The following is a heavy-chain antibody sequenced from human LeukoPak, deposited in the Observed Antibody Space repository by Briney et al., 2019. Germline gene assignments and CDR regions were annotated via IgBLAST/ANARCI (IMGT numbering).Heavy chain of an antibody. CDR2: INPSGGST. V-gene: IGHV1-46*03. CDR3: ATLIAVAGPFDY. CDR1: GYTFTSYY. Sequence: GASVKVSCKASGYTFTSYYKHWVRQAPGQGLEWMGIINPSGGSTSYAQKFQGRVTMTRDTSTSTVYMELSSLRSEDTAVYYCATLIAVAGPFDYWGQGTLVTVSS. D-gene: IGHD6-19*01. J-gene: IGHJ4*02.